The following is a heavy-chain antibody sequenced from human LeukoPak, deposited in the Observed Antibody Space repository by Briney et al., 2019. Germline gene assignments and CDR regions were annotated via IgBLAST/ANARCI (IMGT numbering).Heavy chain of an antibody. Sequence: PGGSLRLSCAASGFTFSSYWMHWVRQAPGKGPVWVSYINRDGSTTNYADSVKGRFTISRDNAKNTLYLQMNSLRAEDTAVYYCANFGIAAVGTNGWGQGTLVTVPS. V-gene: IGHV3-74*01. J-gene: IGHJ4*02. D-gene: IGHD6-13*01. CDR2: INRDGSTT. CDR3: ANFGIAAVGTNG. CDR1: GFTFSSYW.